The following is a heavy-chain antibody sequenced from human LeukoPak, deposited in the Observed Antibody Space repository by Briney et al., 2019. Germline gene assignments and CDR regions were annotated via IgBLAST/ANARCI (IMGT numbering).Heavy chain of an antibody. CDR1: GYTFVTYG. J-gene: IGHJ4*02. D-gene: IGHD3/OR15-3a*01. CDR2: INPHTGDT. V-gene: IGHV1-18*01. CDR3: ARADFDFDS. Sequence: GASVKVSCKASGYTFVTYGISWVRQAPGQGLEWMGWINPHTGDTKNAQKFHDRVTMTADPFTGTAYMELRSLRSDDTAVYYCARADFDFDSWGQGTLVTVS.